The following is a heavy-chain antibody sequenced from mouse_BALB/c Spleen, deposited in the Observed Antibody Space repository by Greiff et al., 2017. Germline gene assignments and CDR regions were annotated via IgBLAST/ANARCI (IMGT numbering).Heavy chain of an antibody. CDR3: TSTGDGIDY. D-gene: IGHD2-1*01. V-gene: IGHV14-4*02. J-gene: IGHJ2*01. CDR2: IDPENGDT. CDR1: GFNIKDYY. Sequence: VQLQQSGAELVRSGASVKLSCTASGFNIKDYYMHWVKQRPEQGLEWIGWIDPENGDTEYAPKFQGKATMTADTSSNTAYLQLSSLTSEDTAVYYCTSTGDGIDYWGQGTTLTVSS.